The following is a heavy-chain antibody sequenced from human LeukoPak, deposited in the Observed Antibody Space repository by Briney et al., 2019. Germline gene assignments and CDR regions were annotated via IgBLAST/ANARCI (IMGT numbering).Heavy chain of an antibody. CDR3: ASNGLRYFDWLLGDYYYMDV. CDR1: GGSISSSSYY. V-gene: IGHV4-39*07. D-gene: IGHD3-9*01. CDR2: IYYSGST. J-gene: IGHJ6*03. Sequence: SETLSLTCTVSGGSISSSSYYWGWIRQPPGKGLEWIGSIYYSGSTYYNPSLKSRVTISVDTSKNQFSLKLSSVTAADTAVYYCASNGLRYFDWLLGDYYYMDVWGKGTTVTVSS.